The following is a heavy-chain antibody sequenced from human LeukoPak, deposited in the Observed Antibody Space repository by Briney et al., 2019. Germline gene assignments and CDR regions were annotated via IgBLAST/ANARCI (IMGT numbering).Heavy chain of an antibody. J-gene: IGHJ4*02. V-gene: IGHV1-46*01. CDR1: GYTFTNYN. CDR3: ARGVVGPAAGPLHFDY. CDR2: IKPSDGST. Sequence: GASVKVSRKATGYTFTNYNLNWVRQAPGQGLECMGIIKPSDGSTTYAQNFQSRPSMTSDTSTTTVYMELRSLTSDDTAVYYCARGVVGPAAGPLHFDYWGQGTLVTVSS. D-gene: IGHD6-13*01.